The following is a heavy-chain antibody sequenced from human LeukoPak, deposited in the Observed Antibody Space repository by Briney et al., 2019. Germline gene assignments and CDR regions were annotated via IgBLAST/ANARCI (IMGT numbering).Heavy chain of an antibody. CDR2: IKDDGSAK. CDR1: GFTFSSYA. V-gene: IGHV3-7*01. J-gene: IGHJ4*02. CDR3: GRDPDHGAVDY. Sequence: PGRSLRLSCAASGFTFSSYAMHWVRQAPGKGLEWVADIKDDGSAKYYVDSVKGRFSISRDNAKNSLYLQMNSLRVEDTAVYYCGRDPDHGAVDYWGQGTLVTVSS. D-gene: IGHD3-16*01.